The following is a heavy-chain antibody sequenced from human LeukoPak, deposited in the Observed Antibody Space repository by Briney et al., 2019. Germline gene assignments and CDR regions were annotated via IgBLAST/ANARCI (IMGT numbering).Heavy chain of an antibody. J-gene: IGHJ6*04. Sequence: SETLSLTCAVYGGSFSGYYWSWIRQPPGKGLEWIGEINHSGSTNYNPSLKSRVTISEDTSKNQFSLKLSSVTAADTAVYYCARGRYCSSTSCYGGYYYYYYGMDVWGKGTTVTVSS. V-gene: IGHV4-34*01. CDR1: GGSFSGYY. CDR2: INHSGST. D-gene: IGHD2-2*01. CDR3: ARGRYCSSTSCYGGYYYYYYGMDV.